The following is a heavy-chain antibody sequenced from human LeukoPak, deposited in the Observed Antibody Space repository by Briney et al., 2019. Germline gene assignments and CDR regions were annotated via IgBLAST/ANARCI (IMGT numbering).Heavy chain of an antibody. CDR3: ARDKRQQPTSAQDRYFDL. J-gene: IGHJ2*01. V-gene: IGHV3-66*01. CDR1: GFTVSSNY. CDR2: IYSGGST. Sequence: SGGSLRLSCAASGFTVSSNYMSWVRQAPGKGLEWVSVIYSGGSTYYADSVKGRFTISRDNSKNTLYLQMNSLRAEDTAVYYCARDKRQQPTSAQDRYFDLWGRGTLVTVSS. D-gene: IGHD6-13*01.